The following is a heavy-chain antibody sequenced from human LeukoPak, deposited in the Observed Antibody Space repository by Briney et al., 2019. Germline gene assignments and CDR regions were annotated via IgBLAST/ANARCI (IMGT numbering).Heavy chain of an antibody. CDR1: GFTFSTYD. V-gene: IGHV3-13*04. J-gene: IGHJ4*02. Sequence: GESLRLSCAASGFTFSTYDMHWVRQATGKGLEWVSGINPAGDTNYPGSVKGRFTISREDAKNSFFLQMNSLRAEDTAVYYCAKDTGDRGVDYWGQGTLVTVS. CDR2: INPAGDT. CDR3: AKDTGDRGVDY. D-gene: IGHD7-27*01.